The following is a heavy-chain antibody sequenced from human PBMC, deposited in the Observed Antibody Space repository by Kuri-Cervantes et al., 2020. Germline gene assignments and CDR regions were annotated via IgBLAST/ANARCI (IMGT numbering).Heavy chain of an antibody. V-gene: IGHV4-34*01. CDR3: ARVEAYSYGSYLFDY. CDR1: GGSFSGYY. Sequence: ESLKISCAVYGGSFSGYYWSWVRQPPGKGLEWIGEINHSGSTNYNPSLKSRVTISVDTSKNQFSLKLSSVTAADTAVYYCARVEAYSYGSYLFDYWGKGALVTVSS. CDR2: INHSGST. D-gene: IGHD5-18*01. J-gene: IGHJ4*02.